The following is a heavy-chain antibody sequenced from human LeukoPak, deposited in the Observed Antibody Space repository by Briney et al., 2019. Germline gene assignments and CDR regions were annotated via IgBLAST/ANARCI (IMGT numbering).Heavy chain of an antibody. J-gene: IGHJ4*02. V-gene: IGHV4-39*07. D-gene: IGHD3-22*01. CDR2: IYYSGST. CDR1: GGSTSSSSYY. Sequence: PSETLSLTCTVSGGSTSSSSYYWGWIRQPPGKGLGWIGSIYYSGSTYYNPSLKSRVTISVDTSKNQFSLKLSSVTAADTAVYYCARFSYDSSGYWFDYWGQGTLVTVSS. CDR3: ARFSYDSSGYWFDY.